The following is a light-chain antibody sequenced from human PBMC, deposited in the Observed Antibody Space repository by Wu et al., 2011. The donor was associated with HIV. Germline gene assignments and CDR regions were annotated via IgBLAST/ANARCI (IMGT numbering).Light chain of an antibody. CDR3: QQRSNWPPIT. CDR2: DAS. Sequence: EIVLTQFPVTLSLSPGERATLSCRASQSVSSYLAWYQQKPGQAPRLLIYDASNRATGIPARFSGSGSGTDFTLTISSLEPEDFAVYYCQQRSNWPPITLAQGTRTGRLN. V-gene: IGKV3-11*01. J-gene: IGKJ5*01. CDR1: QSVSSY.